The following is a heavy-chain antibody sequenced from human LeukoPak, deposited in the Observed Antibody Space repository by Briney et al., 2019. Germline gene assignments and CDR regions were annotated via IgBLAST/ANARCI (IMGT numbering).Heavy chain of an antibody. D-gene: IGHD3-22*01. CDR2: ISSSGSTI. CDR3: ARPVKLYYYDSSGHLDY. J-gene: IGHJ4*02. V-gene: IGHV3-48*03. Sequence: GGSLRLSCAASGFTFSSYEMNWVRQAPGKGLEWVSYISSSGSTIYYADSVKGRFTISRDNAKNSLYLQMNSLRAEDTAVYYCARPVKLYYYDSSGHLDYWGQGTLVTVSS. CDR1: GFTFSSYE.